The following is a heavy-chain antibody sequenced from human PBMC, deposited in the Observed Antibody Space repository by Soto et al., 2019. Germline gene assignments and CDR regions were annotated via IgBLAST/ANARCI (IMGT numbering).Heavy chain of an antibody. CDR2: MSYDGRNK. CDR1: GFTFNRFG. V-gene: IGHV3-30*18. J-gene: IGHJ4*02. Sequence: GGSLRLSCVTSGFTFNRFGMHWVRQAPGKGLEWVAVMSYDGRNKYYADSAKGRFTISRDNSQNTLYLQMNSLRPEDTGLYYCAKAVDISVRGVPPSDYWGQGTLVTVSS. CDR3: AKAVDISVRGVPPSDY. D-gene: IGHD3-10*02.